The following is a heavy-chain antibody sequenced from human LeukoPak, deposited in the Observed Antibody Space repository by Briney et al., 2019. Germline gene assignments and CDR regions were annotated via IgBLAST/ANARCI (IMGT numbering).Heavy chain of an antibody. CDR3: ARRREDCSGGSCYSRLDY. Sequence: SQTLSLTCTVSGGSISSGSYYWSWIRQPAGKGLEWIGRIYTSGSTNYNPSLKSRVTISVDTSKNQFSLKLSSVTAADTAVYYCARRREDCSGGSCYSRLDYWGQGTLVTVSS. J-gene: IGHJ4*02. CDR2: IYTSGST. V-gene: IGHV4-61*02. CDR1: GGSISSGSYY. D-gene: IGHD2-15*01.